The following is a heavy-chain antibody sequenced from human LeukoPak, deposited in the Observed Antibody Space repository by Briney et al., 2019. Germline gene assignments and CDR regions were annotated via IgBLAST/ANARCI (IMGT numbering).Heavy chain of an antibody. V-gene: IGHV1-69*04. Sequence: ASVKVSCKASGGTFSSYAISWVRQAPGQGLEWMGRIIPILGIANYAQKFQGRVTITADKSTSTAYMELSSLRSEDTAVYYCAARYSSLRGTGIWGQGTMVTVSS. CDR3: AARYSSLRGTGI. CDR1: GGTFSSYA. CDR2: IIPILGIA. D-gene: IGHD6-13*01. J-gene: IGHJ3*02.